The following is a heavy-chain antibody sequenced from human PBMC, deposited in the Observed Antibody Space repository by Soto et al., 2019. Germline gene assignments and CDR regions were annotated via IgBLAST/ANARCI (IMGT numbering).Heavy chain of an antibody. Sequence: ESGGGLVQPGGSLRLSCAASGFTFGSYWMTWVRQAPGKGLEWVANIKQDGSETSYVDSVKGRFTISRDNAKNSLYLQMNSLRAEDTAVYYCARGEMDIWGQGTMVTVSS. J-gene: IGHJ3*02. V-gene: IGHV3-7*01. CDR3: ARGEMDI. CDR1: GFTFGSYW. CDR2: IKQDGSET. D-gene: IGHD1-26*01.